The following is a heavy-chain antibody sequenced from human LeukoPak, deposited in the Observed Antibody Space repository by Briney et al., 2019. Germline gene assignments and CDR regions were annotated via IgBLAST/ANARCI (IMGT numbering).Heavy chain of an antibody. Sequence: PGGSLRLSCAASGFTFSTYAMTWVRQAPGKGLESVSLISATGSTTYYADSVKGRFTISRDNSKNTLYLQMNSLRGEDTAVYYCAKNIGGLDYWGQGTLVTVSS. CDR3: AKNIGGLDY. CDR2: ISATGSTT. V-gene: IGHV3-23*01. D-gene: IGHD3-10*01. J-gene: IGHJ4*02. CDR1: GFTFSTYA.